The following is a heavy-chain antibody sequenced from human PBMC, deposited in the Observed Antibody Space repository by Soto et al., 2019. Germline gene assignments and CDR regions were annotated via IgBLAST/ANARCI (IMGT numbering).Heavy chain of an antibody. D-gene: IGHD6-25*01. J-gene: IGHJ5*02. CDR3: LSSAWLGA. V-gene: IGHV3-64D*06. CDR2: ISRDGGST. CDR1: GFNFSTTT. Sequence: GGSLRLSCAASGFNFSTTTMHWVRQAPGKGLEYVAFISRDGGSTYYADSVKGRFTISRDNSMNTLYFQMSSLRVEDTAVYYCLSSAWLGAWGQGTLVTVSS.